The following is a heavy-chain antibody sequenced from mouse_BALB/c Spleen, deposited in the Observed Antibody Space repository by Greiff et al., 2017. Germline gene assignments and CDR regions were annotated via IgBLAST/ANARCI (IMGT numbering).Heavy chain of an antibody. CDR3: VRDYYGNYGGYYAMDY. Sequence: QVQLKESGPGLVAPSQSLSITCTVSGFSLTSYDISWIRQPPGKGLEWLGVIWTGGGTNYNSAFMSRLSISKDNSKSQVFLKMNSLQTDDTAIYYCVRDYYGNYGGYYAMDYWGQGTSVTVSS. V-gene: IGHV2-9-2*01. CDR1: GFSLTSYD. D-gene: IGHD2-1*01. J-gene: IGHJ4*01. CDR2: IWTGGGT.